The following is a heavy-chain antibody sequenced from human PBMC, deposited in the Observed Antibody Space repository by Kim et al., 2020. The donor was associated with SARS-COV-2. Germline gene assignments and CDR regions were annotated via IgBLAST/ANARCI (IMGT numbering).Heavy chain of an antibody. V-gene: IGHV4-39*07. CDR2: IYYSGST. D-gene: IGHD1-26*01. Sequence: SETLSLTCTVSGGSISSSSYYWGWNRQPPGKGLEWIGSIYYSGSTYYNPSLKSRVTISVDTSKNQFSLKMSSVTAADTAVYYCARGSRSYQGGGDAFDIWGQGTMVTVSS. CDR3: ARGSRSYQGGGDAFDI. CDR1: GGSISSSSYY. J-gene: IGHJ3*02.